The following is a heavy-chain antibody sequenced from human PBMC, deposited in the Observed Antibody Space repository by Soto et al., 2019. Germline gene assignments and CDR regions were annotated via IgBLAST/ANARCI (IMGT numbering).Heavy chain of an antibody. J-gene: IGHJ6*02. CDR2: TYSGGST. V-gene: IGHV3-53*01. D-gene: IGHD1-26*01. CDR1: GFTVSTYN. CDR3: ARKLSGAVQGWAYGMDV. Sequence: PGGSLRLSCAASGFTVSTYNMIWVRQAPVKGLEWVSVTYSGGSTQYADSVKGRFTVSRDNSKNTLHLQMSSLRDEDTAVYYCARKLSGAVQGWAYGMDVWGRGTTVTVSS.